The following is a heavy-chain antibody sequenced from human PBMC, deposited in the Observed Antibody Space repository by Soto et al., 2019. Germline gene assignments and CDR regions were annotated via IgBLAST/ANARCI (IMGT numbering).Heavy chain of an antibody. CDR2: INWNSGSI. Sequence: EVQLVESGGGLVQPGRSLRLSCAASGFTFDDYAMHWVRQAPVKGLEWFSGINWNSGSIGYADYVKGRFTISRDNAKNSLYLQMNSLRTEDTALSYCAKEKGFGGVRKGMDVWGQGTTVTVSS. J-gene: IGHJ6*02. CDR3: AKEKGFGGVRKGMDV. D-gene: IGHD3-16*01. V-gene: IGHV3-9*01. CDR1: GFTFDDYA.